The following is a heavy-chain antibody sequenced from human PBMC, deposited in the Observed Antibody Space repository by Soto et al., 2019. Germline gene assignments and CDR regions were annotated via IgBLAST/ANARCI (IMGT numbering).Heavy chain of an antibody. CDR1: GGTFSSYA. CDR3: ARYPRIVVVPAAIYSVDYYYGMDV. J-gene: IGHJ6*02. Sequence: SVKVSCKASGGTFSSYAISWVRQAPGQGLEWMGGIIPIFGTANYAQKFQGRVTITADESTSTAYMELSSLRSEDTAVYYCARYPRIVVVPAAIYSVDYYYGMDVWGQGTTVTVSS. CDR2: IIPIFGTA. V-gene: IGHV1-69*13. D-gene: IGHD2-2*01.